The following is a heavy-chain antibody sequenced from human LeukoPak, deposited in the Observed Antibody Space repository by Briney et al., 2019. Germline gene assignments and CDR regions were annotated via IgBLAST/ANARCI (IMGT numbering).Heavy chain of an antibody. CDR1: GGTFSSYA. J-gene: IGHJ4*02. D-gene: IGHD6-13*01. V-gene: IGHV1-69*01. CDR3: ATTGAAADRHYFDY. CDR2: IIPIFGTA. Sequence: GSSVKFSCKASGGTFSSYAISWVRQAPGQGLEWMGGIIPIFGTANYAQKFQGRVTITADESTSTAYMELSSLRSEDTAVYYCATTGAAADRHYFDYWGQGTLVTVSS.